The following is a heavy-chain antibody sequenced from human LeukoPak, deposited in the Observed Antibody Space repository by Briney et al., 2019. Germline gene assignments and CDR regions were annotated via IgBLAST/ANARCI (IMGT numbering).Heavy chain of an antibody. D-gene: IGHD3-10*01. CDR2: IRSKAYGGTT. J-gene: IGHJ5*02. Sequence: PGGSLRLSCTASGFTFGDYAMSWVRQAPGKGLEWVGFIRSKAYGGTTEYAASVKGRFTISRDDSKSIAYLQMNSLKTEDTAVYYCTSQIILGTTNAITMVRGVEFDPWGQGTLVTVSS. CDR3: TSQIILGTTNAITMVRGVEFDP. CDR1: GFTFGDYA. V-gene: IGHV3-49*04.